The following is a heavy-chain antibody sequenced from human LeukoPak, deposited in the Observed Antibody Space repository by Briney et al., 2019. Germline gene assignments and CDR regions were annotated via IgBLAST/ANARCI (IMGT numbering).Heavy chain of an antibody. Sequence: GGSLRVSCAASGFTFSGHWMSWVRQAPGKGLEWVANINQGGSDKYYVDSVKGRFTISRDNANNLLYLQMNSLRGEDTAVYYCTRDRSRAEDDWGQGTLVTVSS. CDR3: TRDRSRAEDD. V-gene: IGHV3-7*01. D-gene: IGHD1-14*01. CDR1: GFTFSGHW. CDR2: INQGGSDK. J-gene: IGHJ4*02.